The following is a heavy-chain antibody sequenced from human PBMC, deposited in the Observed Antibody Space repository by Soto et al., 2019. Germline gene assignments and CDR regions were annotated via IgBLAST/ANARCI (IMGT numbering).Heavy chain of an antibody. CDR2: INHSGST. V-gene: IGHV4-34*01. CDR3: ARGGGGCSGGSCYHPRKWYYYYYYMDV. J-gene: IGHJ6*03. D-gene: IGHD2-15*01. CDR1: GGSFSGYY. Sequence: QVQLQQWGAGLLKPSETLSLTCAVYGGSFSGYYWSWIRQPPGKGLEWIGEINHSGSTNYNPSLKSRVTISVDTSKNQFSRKLSSVTAADTAVYYCARGGGGCSGGSCYHPRKWYYYYYYMDVWGKGTTVTVSS.